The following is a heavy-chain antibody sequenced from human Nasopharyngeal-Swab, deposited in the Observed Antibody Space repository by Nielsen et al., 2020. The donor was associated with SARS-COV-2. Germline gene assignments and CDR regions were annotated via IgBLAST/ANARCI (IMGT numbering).Heavy chain of an antibody. CDR2: IYSTNSTI. CDR3: ARAVHCSGDSCYWRYFDY. D-gene: IGHD2-15*01. V-gene: IGHV3-48*03. Sequence: VRQVPGKGLEWVSYIYSTNSTIYYADSVKGRFTISRDNAKNSLSLQMNSLRAEDTAIYYCARAVHCSGDSCYWRYFDYWGRGTLVTVSS. J-gene: IGHJ4*02.